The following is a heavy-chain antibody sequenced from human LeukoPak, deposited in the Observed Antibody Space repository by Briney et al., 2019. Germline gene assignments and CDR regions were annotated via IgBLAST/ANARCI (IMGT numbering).Heavy chain of an antibody. Sequence: GGSLRLSCAASGFTFSSYWMHWVRQAPGKGLVWVSRINSDGSSTSYADSVKGRFTISRDNAKNTLYLQMNSLRAEDTAVYYCARARELRYFDYWGQGTLVTVSS. V-gene: IGHV3-74*01. CDR1: GFTFSSYW. CDR3: ARARELRYFDY. D-gene: IGHD1-26*01. J-gene: IGHJ4*02. CDR2: INSDGSST.